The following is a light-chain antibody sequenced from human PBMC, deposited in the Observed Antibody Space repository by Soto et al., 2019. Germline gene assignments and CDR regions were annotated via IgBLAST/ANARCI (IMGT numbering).Light chain of an antibody. CDR2: DAS. CDR3: QQYYSYPRT. V-gene: IGKV1-5*01. CDR1: QIISSW. Sequence: DIQMTQSPSTLSASVGDRVTITCRASQIISSWLAWYQQKPGKAPKLLIYDASSLQTGVSSRFSGSGSGTEFSLIITSLQPDNFATYYCQQYYSYPRTFGQGTKV. J-gene: IGKJ1*01.